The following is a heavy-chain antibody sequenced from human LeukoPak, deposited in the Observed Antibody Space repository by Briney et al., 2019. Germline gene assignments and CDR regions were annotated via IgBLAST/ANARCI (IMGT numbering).Heavy chain of an antibody. Sequence: PGGSLRLSCAASGLTVSNTYMSWVRQAPGKGLEWVSIIYAGGGTFYSESVKGRFTISRDSSKNTLYLQMNSLRADDTAVYYCARDSSGPAFWGQGTLVTVSS. D-gene: IGHD6-19*01. CDR1: GLTVSNTY. V-gene: IGHV3-53*01. J-gene: IGHJ4*02. CDR3: ARDSSGPAF. CDR2: IYAGGGT.